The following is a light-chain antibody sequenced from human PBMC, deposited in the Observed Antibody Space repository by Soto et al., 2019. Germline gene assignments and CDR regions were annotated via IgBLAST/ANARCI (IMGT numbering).Light chain of an antibody. J-gene: IGLJ1*01. CDR3: CSYTGTTTYV. V-gene: IGLV2-23*01. CDR1: SSDVGSYNL. CDR2: EGG. Sequence: QSVLTQPASVSGSPGQSITISCTGTSSDVGSYNLVSWYQQLPGQAPKLLIYEGGKRPSGVSNRFSDSNSGNTASLTISGLHAEDEADYYCCSYTGTTTYVFGTGTKVTVL.